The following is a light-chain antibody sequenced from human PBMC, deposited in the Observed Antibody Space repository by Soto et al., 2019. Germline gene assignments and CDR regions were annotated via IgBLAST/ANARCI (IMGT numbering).Light chain of an antibody. J-gene: IGKJ5*01. CDR1: QSVNSN. CDR2: GIS. V-gene: IGKV3-15*01. Sequence: EMVMTQAPAILSVTPGGSAPLSCRASQSVNSNYLAWYQQHPGQPPRLLIYGISTRATGIPARFSGSGSGTEFSLTISSLQSEDFAVYYCQQYSKWPITFGQGTRLEI. CDR3: QQYSKWPIT.